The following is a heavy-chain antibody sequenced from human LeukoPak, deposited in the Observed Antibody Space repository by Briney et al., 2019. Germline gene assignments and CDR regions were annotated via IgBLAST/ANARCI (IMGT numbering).Heavy chain of an antibody. Sequence: ASVKVSCKASGYTFTSYGISWVRQAPGQGLEWMGWISAYNGNTNYAQNLQGRVTMTTDTSTSTAYMELRSLRSDDTAVYYCARDPSAYYYDTSAFPSLDYWGQGTLVTVSS. CDR3: ARDPSAYYYDTSAFPSLDY. D-gene: IGHD3-22*01. CDR1: GYTFTSYG. J-gene: IGHJ4*02. V-gene: IGHV1-18*01. CDR2: ISAYNGNT.